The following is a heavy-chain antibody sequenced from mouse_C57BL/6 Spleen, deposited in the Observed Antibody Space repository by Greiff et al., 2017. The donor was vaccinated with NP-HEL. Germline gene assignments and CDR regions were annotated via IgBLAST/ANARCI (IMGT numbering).Heavy chain of an antibody. CDR1: GYSITSGYY. CDR3: ALYYGSGYYYAMDY. Sequence: EVKLMESGPGLVKPSQSLSLTCSVTGYSITSGYYWNWIRQFPGNKLEWMGYISYDGSNNYNPSLKNRISITRDTSKNQFFLKLNSVTTEDTATYYCALYYGSGYYYAMDYWGQGTSVTVSS. J-gene: IGHJ4*01. V-gene: IGHV3-6*01. CDR2: ISYDGSN. D-gene: IGHD1-1*01.